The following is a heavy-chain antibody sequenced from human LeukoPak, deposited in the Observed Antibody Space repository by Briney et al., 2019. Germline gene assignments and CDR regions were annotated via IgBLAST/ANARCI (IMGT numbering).Heavy chain of an antibody. CDR3: ARADTYYYGSGSYYNSPNWFDP. D-gene: IGHD3-10*01. CDR2: ISSSGSTI. V-gene: IGHV3-48*03. J-gene: IGHJ5*02. CDR1: GFTFSSYE. Sequence: GGSLRLSCAASGFTFSSYEMNWVRQAPGKGLEWVSYISSSGSTIYYADSVKGRFTISRDNAKNSLYLQMNSLRAEDTAVYYCARADTYYYGSGSYYNSPNWFDPWGQGTLVTVSS.